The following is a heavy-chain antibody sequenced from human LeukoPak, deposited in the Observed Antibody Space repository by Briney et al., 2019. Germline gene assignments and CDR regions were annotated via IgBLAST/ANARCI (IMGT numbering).Heavy chain of an antibody. CDR2: ISTSSSYI. Sequence: GGSLRLSCSASGFTFTSSGMSWVRQAPGKGLEWVSFISTSSSYIYYADSVKGRFTISRDNAKNSLYLQINSLRVEDTAVYYCARDNGFGSGTYYSDYWGQGTLVAVSS. J-gene: IGHJ4*02. CDR1: GFTFTSSG. D-gene: IGHD1-26*01. CDR3: ARDNGFGSGTYYSDY. V-gene: IGHV3-21*01.